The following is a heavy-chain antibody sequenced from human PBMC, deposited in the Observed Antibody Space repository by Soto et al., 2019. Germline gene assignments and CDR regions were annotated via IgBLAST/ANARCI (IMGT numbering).Heavy chain of an antibody. D-gene: IGHD3-22*01. CDR2: ISTYNGNT. Sequence: QVQLVQSGAEVKKPGASVKVSCKASGYTFITYGVSWVRQAPGQGLDWLGWISTYNGNTRYAERLQGRVTMTTDTTPNTGYMELRNLRSDDTAVYYCARGPTDYYDNSANYFLDYWGQGTLVTVSS. J-gene: IGHJ4*02. CDR1: GYTFITYG. CDR3: ARGPTDYYDNSANYFLDY. V-gene: IGHV1-18*01.